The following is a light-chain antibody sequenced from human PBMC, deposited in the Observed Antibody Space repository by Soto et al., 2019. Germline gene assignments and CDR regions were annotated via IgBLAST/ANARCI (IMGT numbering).Light chain of an antibody. CDR2: DVH. J-gene: IGLJ2*01. CDR3: ASYTGGSTLEV. Sequence: QSALTQPASVSGSPGQSITISCTGTSSDVGGYNYVSWYQQHPGKAPKLMIYDVHHRPSGVSDRFSGSKSGNTASLTISGLQADDEADYYCASYTGGSTLEVFGGGTKLTVL. V-gene: IGLV2-14*01. CDR1: SSDVGGYNY.